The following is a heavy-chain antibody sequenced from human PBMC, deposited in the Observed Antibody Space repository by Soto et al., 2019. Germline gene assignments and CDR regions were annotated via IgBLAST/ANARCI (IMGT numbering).Heavy chain of an antibody. CDR2: INHSGST. D-gene: IGHD2-21*02. V-gene: IGHV4-34*01. J-gene: IGHJ5*02. Sequence: QVQLQQWGAGLLKPSETLSLTCAVYGGSFSGYYWSWIRQPPGKGLEWIGEINHSGSTNYNPSLKRPVPQSVNTSKKPFSPKLGPVTRAGTGVYYCARGHSVVTPFDPWGQGTLVTVSS. CDR3: ARGHSVVTPFDP. CDR1: GGSFSGYY.